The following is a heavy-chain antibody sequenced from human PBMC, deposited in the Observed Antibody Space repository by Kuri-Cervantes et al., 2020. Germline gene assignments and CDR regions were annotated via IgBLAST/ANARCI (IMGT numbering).Heavy chain of an antibody. D-gene: IGHD1-26*01. CDR2: IFGGGST. Sequence: GGSLRLSCAASGFTVTSNYMSWVRQAPGKGLEWVSVIFGGGSTYYADSVKGRFTISRDNSKNTLYLQMNNLRAEDTAVYYCAKVQVGATLWDAFDIWGQGTMVTVSS. J-gene: IGHJ3*02. V-gene: IGHV3-66*01. CDR3: AKVQVGATLWDAFDI. CDR1: GFTVTSNY.